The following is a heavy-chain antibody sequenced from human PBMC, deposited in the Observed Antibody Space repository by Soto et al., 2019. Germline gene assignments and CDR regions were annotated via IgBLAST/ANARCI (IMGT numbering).Heavy chain of an antibody. CDR3: ASAFYDILTGYYNWLDP. CDR1: GGSISSYY. V-gene: IGHV4-59*08. D-gene: IGHD3-9*01. J-gene: IGHJ5*02. Sequence: PSETLSLTCTVSGGSISSYYWSWIRQPPGKGLEWIGYIYYSGSTNYNPSLKSRVTISVDTSKNQFSLKLSSVTAADTAVYYCASAFYDILTGYYNWLDPWGQRTPVTVSS. CDR2: IYYSGST.